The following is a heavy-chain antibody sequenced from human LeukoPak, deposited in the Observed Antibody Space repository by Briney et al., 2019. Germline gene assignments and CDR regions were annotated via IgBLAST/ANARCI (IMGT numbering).Heavy chain of an antibody. Sequence: GSSVKVSCKASGGTFSSYAISWVRQAPGQGLEWMGGIIPIFGTANYAQKFQGRVTITADESTSTAYMELSSLRSEDTAVYYCARDGIAAAGTLLNWFDPWGQGTLVTVSS. J-gene: IGHJ5*02. D-gene: IGHD6-13*01. CDR3: ARDGIAAAGTLLNWFDP. CDR2: IIPIFGTA. V-gene: IGHV1-69*01. CDR1: GGTFSSYA.